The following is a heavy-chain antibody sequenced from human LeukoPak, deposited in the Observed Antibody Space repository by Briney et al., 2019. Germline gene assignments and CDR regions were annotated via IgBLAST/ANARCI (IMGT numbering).Heavy chain of an antibody. D-gene: IGHD2-15*01. Sequence: SETLSLTCAVYGGSFSGYYWSWIRQPPGKGLEWIGEINHSGSTNYNPSLKSRVTISVDTSKNQFSLKLSSVTAADTAVYYCARALSPRKEYCSGGSCYRRQWFDNWGQGTLVTVSS. CDR2: INHSGST. CDR1: GGSFSGYY. J-gene: IGHJ4*02. CDR3: ARALSPRKEYCSGGSCYRRQWFDN. V-gene: IGHV4-34*01.